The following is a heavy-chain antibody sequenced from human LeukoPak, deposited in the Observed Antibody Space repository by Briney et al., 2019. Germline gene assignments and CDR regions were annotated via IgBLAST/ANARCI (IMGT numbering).Heavy chain of an antibody. J-gene: IGHJ4*02. CDR1: GFTFSSYS. D-gene: IGHD6-19*01. CDR2: ISSSGNSI. V-gene: IGHV3-48*04. CDR3: ARVLRASGWYNLYYFDY. Sequence: GGSLRLSCAASGFTFSSYSMNWVRQAPGKGLEWVSYISSSGNSIYYADSVKGRFTISRDNAKNSLSLQMKSLRAEDTAVYYCARVLRASGWYNLYYFDYWGQGTLVTVSS.